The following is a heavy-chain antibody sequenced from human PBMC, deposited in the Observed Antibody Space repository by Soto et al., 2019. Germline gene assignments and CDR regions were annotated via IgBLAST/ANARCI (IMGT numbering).Heavy chain of an antibody. Sequence: ASVKVSCNASGYTFTSYAMHWVRQAPGQRLEWMGWINAGNGNTKYSQKFQGRVTITRDTSASTAYMELSSLRSEDTAVYYCARDITMVRGVGSGYWGQGTLVTVSS. J-gene: IGHJ4*02. D-gene: IGHD3-10*01. CDR3: ARDITMVRGVGSGY. CDR2: INAGNGNT. V-gene: IGHV1-3*01. CDR1: GYTFTSYA.